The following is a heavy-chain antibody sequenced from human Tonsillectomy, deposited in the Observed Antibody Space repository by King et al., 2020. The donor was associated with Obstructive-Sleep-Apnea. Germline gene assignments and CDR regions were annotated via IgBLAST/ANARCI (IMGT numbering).Heavy chain of an antibody. CDR2: IWSDGSEK. CDR3: ARALYGSGFFDN. D-gene: IGHD3-10*01. CDR1: GFIFSNYG. J-gene: IGHJ4*02. Sequence: VQLVESGGGVVQPGRSLRLSCEASGFIFSNYGMHWVRQAPGKGLEWVADIWSDGSEKYYADSVKGRFTIFRDNSMNTMSLQMNSLRAEGTAVYYCARALYGSGFFDNWGQGTLVTVSS. V-gene: IGHV3-33*01.